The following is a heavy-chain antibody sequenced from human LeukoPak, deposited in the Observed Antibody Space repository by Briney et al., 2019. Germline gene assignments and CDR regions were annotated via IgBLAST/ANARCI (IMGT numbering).Heavy chain of an antibody. J-gene: IGHJ3*02. V-gene: IGHV3-9*01. CDR3: AKEGMIVPPDAFDI. CDR2: ISWNSGNI. D-gene: IGHD3-22*01. CDR1: GFTFDDYA. Sequence: GGSLRLSCAASGFTFDDYAMHWVRQAPGKGLEWVSGISWNSGNIGYADSVKGRFTISRDNAKDSLYLQMNSLRAEDTAVYYCAKEGMIVPPDAFDIWGQGTMVTVSS.